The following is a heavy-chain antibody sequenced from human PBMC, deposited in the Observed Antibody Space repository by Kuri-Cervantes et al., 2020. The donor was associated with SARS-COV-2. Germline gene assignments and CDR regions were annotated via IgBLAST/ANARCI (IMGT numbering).Heavy chain of an antibody. D-gene: IGHD2-2*01. CDR3: ARDVNIVVVPAYYYGMDV. CDR1: GYTFSSYS. V-gene: IGHV3-21*01. J-gene: IGHJ6*02. Sequence: GGSLRLSCTASGYTFSSYSMNWVRQAPGKGLEWVSSISSSSSYINYTQSVKGRFNISRDNAKTTLYLQMNSLRAEDTAVYYCARDVNIVVVPAYYYGMDVWGQGTTVTVSS. CDR2: ISSSSSYI.